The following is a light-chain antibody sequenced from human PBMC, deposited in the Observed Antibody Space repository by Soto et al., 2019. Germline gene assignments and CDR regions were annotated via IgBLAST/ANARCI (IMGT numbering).Light chain of an antibody. CDR1: NSNIGAGYD. CDR2: SNN. Sequence: QSVLTQPPSVSGAPGQRVTISCTGSNSNIGAGYDVHWYQQLPGTAPKRIIFSNNQRPSGVSDRFSGSKSGTSASLAISGLRSEDEADYYCAAWDDSLSGLDVFGTGTKVTVL. CDR3: AAWDDSLSGLDV. V-gene: IGLV1-47*02. J-gene: IGLJ1*01.